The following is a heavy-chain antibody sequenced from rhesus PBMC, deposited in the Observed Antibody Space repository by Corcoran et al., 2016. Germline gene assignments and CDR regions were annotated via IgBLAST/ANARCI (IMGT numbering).Heavy chain of an antibody. V-gene: IGHV4-173*01. J-gene: IGHJ4*01. D-gene: IGHD3-34*01. CDR2: ISGSGGST. Sequence: QVQLQESGPGLVKPSETLSLTCAVSGGPLSTNYWSWIRPPPGKRLEWIGRISGSGGSTDYNPTLKSRVTISTDTSKNQFALKLSSVTAADTAVYYCARGALGYFDYWGQGVLVTVSS. CDR3: ARGALGYFDY. CDR1: GGPLSTNY.